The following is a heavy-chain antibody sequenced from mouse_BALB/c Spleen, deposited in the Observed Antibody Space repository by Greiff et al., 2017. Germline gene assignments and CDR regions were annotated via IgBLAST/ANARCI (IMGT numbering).Heavy chain of an antibody. CDR1: GYSITSGYY. CDR2: ISYDGSN. Sequence: EVQLQEPGPGLVKPSQSLSLTCSVTGYSITSGYYWNWIRQFPGNKLEWMGYISYDGSNNYNPSLKNRISITRDTSKNQFFLKLNSVTTEDTATYYCARAYDGYYESAMDYWGQGTSVTVSS. CDR3: ARAYDGYYESAMDY. D-gene: IGHD2-3*01. V-gene: IGHV3-6*02. J-gene: IGHJ4*01.